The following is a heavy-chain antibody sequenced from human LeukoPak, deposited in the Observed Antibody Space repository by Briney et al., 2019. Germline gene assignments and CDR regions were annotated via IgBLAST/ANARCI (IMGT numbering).Heavy chain of an antibody. Sequence: GGSLRLSCAASGFTFSSYSMNWVRQAPGKGLEWVSSISSSSSYIYYADSVKGRFTISRDNAKNSLYLQMNSLRAEDTAVYYCARDLYCGGDCGVSFDIWGQGTMVTVSS. CDR1: GFTFSSYS. CDR3: ARDLYCGGDCGVSFDI. J-gene: IGHJ3*02. CDR2: ISSSSSYI. V-gene: IGHV3-21*01. D-gene: IGHD2-21*02.